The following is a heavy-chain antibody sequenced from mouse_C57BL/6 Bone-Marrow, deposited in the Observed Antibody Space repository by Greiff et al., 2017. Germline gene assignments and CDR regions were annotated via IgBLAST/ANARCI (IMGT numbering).Heavy chain of an antibody. Sequence: EVKLMESGGGLVKPGGSLKLSCAASGFTFSSYAMSWVRQTPEQRLEWVATISDGGSYTYYPDNVKGRFTISRDNAKNNLYLQMNQLKTEDTAMDYCESEHSNYDAMDYWGQGTSVTVSS. CDR1: GFTFSSYA. D-gene: IGHD2-5*01. CDR2: ISDGGSYT. J-gene: IGHJ4*01. CDR3: ESEHSNYDAMDY. V-gene: IGHV5-4*03.